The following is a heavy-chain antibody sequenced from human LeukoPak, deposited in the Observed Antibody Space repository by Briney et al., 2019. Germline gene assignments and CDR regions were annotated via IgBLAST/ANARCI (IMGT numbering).Heavy chain of an antibody. J-gene: IGHJ6*02. D-gene: IGHD3-3*01. CDR3: ASPMSLITMCPRTAGCGMDV. CDR2: IYSGGST. Sequence: GGSLRLSCAASGFTVSNNYISWVRQAPGKGLEWVSVIYSGGSTYYADSVKGRFTISRDNSKNTVYLQMNSLRAEDTAVYYCASPMSLITMCPRTAGCGMDVWGQGTTVTVSS. CDR1: GFTVSNNY. V-gene: IGHV3-53*01.